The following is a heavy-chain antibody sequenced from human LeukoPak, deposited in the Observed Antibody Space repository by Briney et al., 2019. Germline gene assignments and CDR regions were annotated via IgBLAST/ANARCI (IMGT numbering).Heavy chain of an antibody. J-gene: IGHJ4*02. CDR3: ARWYSSAWYDDH. D-gene: IGHD6-19*01. CDR2: ISGYSGNT. V-gene: IGHV1-18*01. CDR1: GYTFTNYG. Sequence: GASVKVSCKASGYTFTNYGISWVRQAPGQGLEWMGWISGYSGNTNYAQKLQGRVTMTTDTSTSTAYMEVRSLRSDDTAVYYCARWYSSAWYDDHWGQGTLVTVSS.